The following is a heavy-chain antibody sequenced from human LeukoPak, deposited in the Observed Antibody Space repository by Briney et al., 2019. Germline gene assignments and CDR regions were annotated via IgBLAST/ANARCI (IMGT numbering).Heavy chain of an antibody. V-gene: IGHV3-74*01. CDR2: INIDGGGT. CDR1: GFTFSSYW. Sequence: PGGSPRLSCAASGFTFSSYWMHWVRQDPGKGLVWVSRINIDGGGTSYADSVKGRFTISRDNAKNTLYLQMNSLRAEDTAVYYCAKVRPGYYYMDVWGKGTTVTVSS. CDR3: AKVRPGYYYMDV. D-gene: IGHD7-27*01. J-gene: IGHJ6*03.